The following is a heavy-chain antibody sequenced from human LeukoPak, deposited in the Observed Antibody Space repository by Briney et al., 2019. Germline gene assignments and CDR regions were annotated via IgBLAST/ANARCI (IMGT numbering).Heavy chain of an antibody. CDR3: GRAPHYNIISLDY. V-gene: IGHV3-74*01. CDR1: GFTFSTYW. CDR2: IKTDGSDT. Sequence: GGSLRLSCAASGFTFSTYWMHWVRQAPGKGLVCVSRIKTDGSDTSYADSVKGRFTISRDNAKSTLYLQMKSLRADDTAVYYCGRAPHYNIISLDYWGQGSLVTVSS. J-gene: IGHJ4*02. D-gene: IGHD3-9*01.